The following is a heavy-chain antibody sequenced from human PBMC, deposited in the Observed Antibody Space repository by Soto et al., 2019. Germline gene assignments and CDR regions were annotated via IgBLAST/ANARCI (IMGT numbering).Heavy chain of an antibody. CDR3: ARGRYGDY. CDR1: GYAFTTYG. CDR2: ISAHNGNT. Sequence: QVHLVQSGAEVKKPGASVKVSCQGSGYAFTTYGITWVRQAPGQGLERMGWISAHNGNTNYAQKLQDRVTVTRDTSTYTAYMEQRSLKYVFTAVYCCARGRYGDYWGQGALVTVSS. J-gene: IGHJ4*02. D-gene: IGHD1-1*01. V-gene: IGHV1-18*01.